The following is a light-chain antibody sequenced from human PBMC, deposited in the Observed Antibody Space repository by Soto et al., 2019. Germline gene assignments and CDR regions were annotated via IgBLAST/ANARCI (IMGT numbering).Light chain of an antibody. V-gene: IGKV3-20*01. CDR1: QSVSSSS. J-gene: IGKJ4*01. Sequence: EIVLTQSPGTLSLSTGERATLSCRASQSVSSSSLAWYQQKPGQAPRLLIYGASSRATTIPDRFSGSGSETDFTLTISRLEPEDFAVYFCQQYGSSHSFGGGTKVEIK. CDR2: GAS. CDR3: QQYGSSHS.